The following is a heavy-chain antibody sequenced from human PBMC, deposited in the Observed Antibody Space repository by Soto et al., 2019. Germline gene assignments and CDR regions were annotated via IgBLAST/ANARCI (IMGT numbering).Heavy chain of an antibody. D-gene: IGHD5-18*01. V-gene: IGHV3-74*01. J-gene: IGHJ4*02. Sequence: GGSLRLSCAASGFTLSSYWMHWVRQAPGKGLVWVSHINSDGSSTNYADSVKGRFTISRDNAENTLYLQMTSLRAEDTAVYYCVRGGFHSYGPFHYWGQGTLVTVSS. CDR1: GFTLSSYW. CDR2: INSDGSST. CDR3: VRGGFHSYGPFHY.